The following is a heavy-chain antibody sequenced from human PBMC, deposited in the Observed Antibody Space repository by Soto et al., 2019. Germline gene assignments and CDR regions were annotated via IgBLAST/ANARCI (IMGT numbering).Heavy chain of an antibody. D-gene: IGHD5-12*01. CDR1: GGSISSSSYY. J-gene: IGHJ4*01. V-gene: IGHV4-39*01. CDR3: ARLNSGYDFYVDY. CDR2: IYYSGST. Sequence: QLQLQESGPGLVKPSETLSLTCTVSGGSISSSSYYWGWIRQPPGKGLEWIGSIYYSGSTYSNPSLKSRVTISVDTSKNQFSLKLSSVTASDTAVYYCARLNSGYDFYVDYWGHGTLVTVSS.